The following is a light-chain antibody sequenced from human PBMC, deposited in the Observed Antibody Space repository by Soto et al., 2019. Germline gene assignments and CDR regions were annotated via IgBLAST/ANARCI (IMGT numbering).Light chain of an antibody. CDR2: SNN. V-gene: IGLV1-44*01. CDR3: AAWGDSLNGYV. Sequence: QSVLTQPPSASGTPGQRVTISCSGSSSNIGSNTVNWYQQLPGTAPKLLIHSNNQRPSGVPDRFSGSKSGTSASLAISGLQSEDEADYYCAAWGDSLNGYVFGTGTKVTVL. CDR1: SSNIGSNT. J-gene: IGLJ1*01.